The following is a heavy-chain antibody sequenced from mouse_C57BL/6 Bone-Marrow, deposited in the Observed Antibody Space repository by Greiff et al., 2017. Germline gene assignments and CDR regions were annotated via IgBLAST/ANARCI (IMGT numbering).Heavy chain of an antibody. Sequence: QVQLQQPGAELVKPGASVKMSFKASGYTFTSYWITWVKQRPGQGLEWIGDIYPTSGRTNYNEKFKSKAILTVDTSSNTAYMQLSSLTSEDSAVFYGARSGPLGRSFDYWGQGTTLTVSS. D-gene: IGHD4-1*01. CDR2: IYPTSGRT. CDR3: ARSGPLGRSFDY. J-gene: IGHJ2*01. V-gene: IGHV1-55*01. CDR1: GYTFTSYW.